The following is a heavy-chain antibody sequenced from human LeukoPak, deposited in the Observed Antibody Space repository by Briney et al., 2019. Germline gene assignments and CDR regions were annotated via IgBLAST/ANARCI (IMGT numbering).Heavy chain of an antibody. CDR1: GGSISSGGYY. J-gene: IGHJ6*03. V-gene: IGHV4-31*03. CDR2: IYYSGST. CDR3: ARDSVTMVRGVSYYMDV. Sequence: RPSETLSLTCTVSGGSISSGGYYWSWIRQHPGKGLEWIGYIYYSGSTYYNPSLKSRVTISVDTSKNQFSLKLSSVTAADTAVYYCARDSVTMVRGVSYYMDVWGKGTTVTVSS. D-gene: IGHD3-10*01.